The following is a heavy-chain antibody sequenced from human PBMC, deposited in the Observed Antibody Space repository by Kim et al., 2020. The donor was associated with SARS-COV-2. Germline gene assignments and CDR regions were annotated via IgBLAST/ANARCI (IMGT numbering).Heavy chain of an antibody. J-gene: IGHJ6*02. CDR2: ISVYNGNT. V-gene: IGHV1-18*01. CDR1: GYIFSTYG. CDR3: ARDYPGDWAVTPSGMDV. D-gene: IGHD4-17*01. Sequence: ASVKVSCKASGYIFSTYGISWVRQAPGQGLEWMGGISVYNGNTNYAQKLQGRVTMTTDTSTSTAYMELRSLRSDDTALYYCARDYPGDWAVTPSGMDVWGQGTPVTVSS.